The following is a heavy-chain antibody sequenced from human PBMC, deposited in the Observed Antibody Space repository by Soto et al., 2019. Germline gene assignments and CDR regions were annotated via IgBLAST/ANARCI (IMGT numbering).Heavy chain of an antibody. CDR1: GGSVSSGSYY. D-gene: IGHD1-1*01. CDR2: IYYSGST. CDR3: ARDGRHLGMDV. Sequence: PSETLSLTCSVSGGSVSSGSYYWSWIRQPPRKGLELIGYIYYSGSTNYNPSPKSRVTISVDTSKNQFSLKLSSVTAADTAVYYYARDGRHLGMDVWGQGTTVTVSS. J-gene: IGHJ6*02. V-gene: IGHV4-61*01.